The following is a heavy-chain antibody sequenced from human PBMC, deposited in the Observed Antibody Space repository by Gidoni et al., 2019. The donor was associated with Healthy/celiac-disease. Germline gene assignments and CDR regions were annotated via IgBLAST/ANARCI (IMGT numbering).Heavy chain of an antibody. CDR1: GFTFRHYA. J-gene: IGHJ6*02. D-gene: IGHD6-13*01. Sequence: EVQLVGAGGGLVQPGGALGLSWSASGFTFRHYALHWVRQAPGKGLEYVSAISSNGGSTYYADSVKGRFTISRDNSKNTLYLQMSSLRAEDTAVYYCVKDPISSWYAYYYYGMDVWGQGTTVTVSS. CDR2: ISSNGGST. CDR3: VKDPISSWYAYYYYGMDV. V-gene: IGHV3-64D*08.